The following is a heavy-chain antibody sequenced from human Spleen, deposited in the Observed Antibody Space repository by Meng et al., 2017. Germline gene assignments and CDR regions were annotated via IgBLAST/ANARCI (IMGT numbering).Heavy chain of an antibody. J-gene: IGHJ4*03. D-gene: IGHD3-16*02. CDR2: ISSSSSYI. Sequence: GESLKISCAASGFTFSSYSMNWVRQAPGKGLEWVSSISSSSSYIYYADSVKGRFTISRDNAKNTLYLQMASLKTEDTAVYYCTTDLPFTEGGVITTWGQGTLVTVSS. CDR3: TTDLPFTEGGVITT. CDR1: GFTFSSYS. V-gene: IGHV3-21*03.